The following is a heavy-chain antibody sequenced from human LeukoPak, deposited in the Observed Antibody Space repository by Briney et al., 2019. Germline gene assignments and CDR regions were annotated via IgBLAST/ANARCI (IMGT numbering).Heavy chain of an antibody. CDR1: GGSISSYY. Sequence: SETLSLTCTVSGGSISSYYWSWIRQPAGKGLEWIGRIYTSGSTNYNPSLKSRVTMSVDTSKNQFSLKPSSVTAADTAVYYCARDGGYCSGGSCYSGWFDPWGQGTLVTVSS. CDR2: IYTSGST. V-gene: IGHV4-4*07. CDR3: ARDGGYCSGGSCYSGWFDP. J-gene: IGHJ5*02. D-gene: IGHD2-15*01.